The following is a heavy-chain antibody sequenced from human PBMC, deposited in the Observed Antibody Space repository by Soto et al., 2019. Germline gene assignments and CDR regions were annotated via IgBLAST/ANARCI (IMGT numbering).Heavy chain of an antibody. Sequence: KTSETLSLTCTVSGDSISSADYYWSWIRQTPGKGLEWIGHIFYSGTTYYNPSLKSRLTISVDTSKNQFSLKLSSVTAADTAVYYCARSENNYGDNWFDPWGQGTLVTVSS. CDR3: ARSENNYGDNWFDP. D-gene: IGHD4-17*01. CDR2: IFYSGTT. J-gene: IGHJ5*02. CDR1: GDSISSADYY. V-gene: IGHV4-30-4*01.